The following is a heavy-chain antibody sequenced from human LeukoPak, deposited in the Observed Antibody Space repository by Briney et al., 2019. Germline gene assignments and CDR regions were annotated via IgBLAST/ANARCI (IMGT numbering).Heavy chain of an antibody. V-gene: IGHV4-39*01. CDR3: ARLNLVLLWFGDKHNWFDP. D-gene: IGHD3-10*01. J-gene: IGHJ5*02. Sequence: RASETLSLTCTVSGGSIGSSSYYWGWIRQPPGKGLEWIGSIYYSGSTYYNPSLKSRVTISVDTSKNQFSLKLSSVTAADTAVYYCARLNLVLLWFGDKHNWFDPWGQGTLVTVSS. CDR2: IYYSGST. CDR1: GGSIGSSSYY.